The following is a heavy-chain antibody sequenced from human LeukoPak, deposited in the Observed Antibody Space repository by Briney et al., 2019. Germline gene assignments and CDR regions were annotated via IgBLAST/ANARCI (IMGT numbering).Heavy chain of an antibody. CDR3: ASCRAGDGYFDY. J-gene: IGHJ4*02. Sequence: ASVKVSCKASGYTFTSYYLHWVRQAPGQGLEWMGIINPSGGSTTYAQKFQGRVTMTRDTSTSTVYMELSSLRSEDTAVYYCASCRAGDGYFDYWGQGTLVIVSS. V-gene: IGHV1-46*01. D-gene: IGHD5-24*01. CDR1: GYTFTSYY. CDR2: INPSGGST.